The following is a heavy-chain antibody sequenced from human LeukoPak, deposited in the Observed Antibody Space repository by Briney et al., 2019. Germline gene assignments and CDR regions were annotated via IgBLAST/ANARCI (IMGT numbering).Heavy chain of an antibody. D-gene: IGHD3-22*01. CDR3: AKDTGYYYDSSGHMDA. CDR1: GFTFSDYY. V-gene: IGHV3-11*04. CDR2: ISSSGTTI. Sequence: PGGSLRLSCAASGFTFSDYYMSWIRQAPGKWLEWDSYISSSGTTIYYEDSAKGRFTISKDNDKNSLYLQMNSLRAEDTAVYYCAKDTGYYYDSSGHMDAWGKGTTVTVSS. J-gene: IGHJ6*03.